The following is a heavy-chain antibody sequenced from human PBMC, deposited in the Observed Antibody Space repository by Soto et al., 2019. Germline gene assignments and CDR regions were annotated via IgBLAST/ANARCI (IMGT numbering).Heavy chain of an antibody. CDR1: GFTFTNYA. D-gene: IGHD3-10*01. CDR3: AKDYRAGFFGGSGTFDY. J-gene: IGHJ4*02. CDR2: ISYDGSTQ. V-gene: IGHV3-30*18. Sequence: QVQLVESGGAVVQPGRSLRLSCAASGFTFTNYAIHWVRQTPGKGLEWVAVISYDGSTQNYADSVKGRFTISRDDSKNTLYLQMNGLRPADTAVYYCAKDYRAGFFGGSGTFDYWGQETLVTVSS.